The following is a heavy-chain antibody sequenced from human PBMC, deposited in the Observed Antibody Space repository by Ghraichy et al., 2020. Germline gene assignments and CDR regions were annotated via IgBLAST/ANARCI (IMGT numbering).Heavy chain of an antibody. CDR3: TRDGGSVLLWFGGKGVNGMDV. J-gene: IGHJ6*02. CDR2: IRSKAYGGTT. Sequence: GGSLRLSCTASGFTFGDYAMSWFRQAPGKGLEWVGFIRSKAYGGTTEYAASVKGRFTISRDDSKSIAYLQMNSLKTEDTAVYYCTRDGGSVLLWFGGKGVNGMDVWGQGTTVTVSS. V-gene: IGHV3-49*03. CDR1: GFTFGDYA. D-gene: IGHD3-10*01.